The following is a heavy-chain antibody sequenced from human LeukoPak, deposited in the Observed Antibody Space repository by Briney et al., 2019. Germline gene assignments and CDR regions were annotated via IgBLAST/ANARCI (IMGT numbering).Heavy chain of an antibody. CDR2: IYYSGST. CDR3: ARGYSSSWPHYYYYGMDV. CDR1: GGSPSSYY. Sequence: PPETPSLTCTVSGGSPSSYYWSWIRQPPGKGLEWIGYIYYSGSTNYNPSLKSRVTISVDTSKNQFSLKLSSVSAADTAVYYCARGYSSSWPHYYYYGMDVWGQGTTVTVSS. J-gene: IGHJ6*02. V-gene: IGHV4-59*01. D-gene: IGHD6-13*01.